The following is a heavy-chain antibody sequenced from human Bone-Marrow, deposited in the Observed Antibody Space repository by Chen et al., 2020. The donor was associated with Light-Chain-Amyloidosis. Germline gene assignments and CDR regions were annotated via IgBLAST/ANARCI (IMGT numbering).Heavy chain of an antibody. CDR3: AKDSEIRGLIYAMNV. Sequence: QVQLVQSGAEVKKPGASVKVSCKASGYTFTGYYMHLVRQAPGQGLEWMGWINPNSGGTNYAQKFQGWITVTRETSTRTVYMELSRLRSGDTAVYYCAKDSEIRGLIYAMNVWGQGTTVNVSS. CDR1: GYTFTGYY. D-gene: IGHD3-10*01. J-gene: IGHJ6*02. CDR2: INPNSGGT. V-gene: IGHV1-2*04.